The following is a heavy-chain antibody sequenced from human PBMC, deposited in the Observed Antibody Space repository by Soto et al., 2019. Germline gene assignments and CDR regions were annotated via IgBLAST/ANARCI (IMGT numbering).Heavy chain of an antibody. V-gene: IGHV4-4*07. CDR1: GGSISSYY. CDR3: ARDGDYDFWSGSPKDRNWYFDL. Sequence: SETLSLTCTVSGGSISSYYWSWIRQPAGKGLEWIGRIYTSGSTNYNPSLKSRVTMSVDTSKNQFSLKLSSVTAADTAVYYCARDGDYDFWSGSPKDRNWYFDLWGRGTLVTVSS. J-gene: IGHJ2*01. D-gene: IGHD3-3*01. CDR2: IYTSGST.